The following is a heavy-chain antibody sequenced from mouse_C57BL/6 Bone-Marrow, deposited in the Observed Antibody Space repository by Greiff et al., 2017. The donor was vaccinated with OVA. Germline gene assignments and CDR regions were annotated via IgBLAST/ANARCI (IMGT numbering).Heavy chain of an antibody. CDR2: ISGGGGNT. V-gene: IGHV5-9*01. D-gene: IGHD1-1*01. Sequence: EVKVVESGGGLVKPGGSLKLSCAASGFTFSSYTMSWVRQTPEKRLEWVATISGGGGNTYYPDNAKNTLYLQMSSLRSEDTALYYCARNYYGSSYDVWGTGTTVTVSS. CDR1: GFTFSSYT. J-gene: IGHJ1*03. CDR3: ARNYYGSSYDV.